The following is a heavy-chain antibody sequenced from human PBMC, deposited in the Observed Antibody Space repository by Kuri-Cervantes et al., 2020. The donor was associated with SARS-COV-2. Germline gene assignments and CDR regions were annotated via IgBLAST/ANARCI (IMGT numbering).Heavy chain of an antibody. J-gene: IGHJ4*02. CDR1: GYSFTSYW. CDR3: ARHGGRSGSHDPRMDY. V-gene: IGHV5-51*01. CDR2: IYPGDSDT. Sequence: GGSLRLSCKGSGYSFTSYWIGWVRQMPGKGLEWMGIIYPGDSDTRYSPSFQGQVTISADKSISTAYLQWSSLKASDTAMYYCARHGGRSGSHDPRMDYWGQGTLVTVSS. D-gene: IGHD1-26*01.